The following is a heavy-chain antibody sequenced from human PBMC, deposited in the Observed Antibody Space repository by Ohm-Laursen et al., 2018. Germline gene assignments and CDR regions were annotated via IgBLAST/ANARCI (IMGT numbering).Heavy chain of an antibody. CDR3: AKDSGYDSPEEQDY. CDR2: ISYDGSNK. CDR1: GFTFSSYG. D-gene: IGHD5-12*01. J-gene: IGHJ4*02. V-gene: IGHV3-30*18. Sequence: SLRLSCAASGFTFSSYGMHWVRQAPGKGLEWVAVISYDGSNKYYADSVKGRFTISRDNSKNTLYLQMNSLRAEDTAVYYCAKDSGYDSPEEQDYWGQGTLVTVSS.